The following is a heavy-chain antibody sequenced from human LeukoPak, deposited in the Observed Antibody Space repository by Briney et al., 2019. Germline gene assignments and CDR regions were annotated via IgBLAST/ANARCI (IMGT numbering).Heavy chain of an antibody. J-gene: IGHJ5*02. CDR1: GYTFTGYY. CDR3: ARDSDIVVVPAALWWFDP. D-gene: IGHD2-2*01. CDR2: INPNSGGT. V-gene: IGHV1-2*02. Sequence: GASVTVSCKASGYTFTGYYMHWVRQAPGQGLEWMGWINPNSGGTNYAQKFQGRVTMTRDTSISTAYMELSRLRSDDTAVYYCARDSDIVVVPAALWWFDPWGQGTLVTVSS.